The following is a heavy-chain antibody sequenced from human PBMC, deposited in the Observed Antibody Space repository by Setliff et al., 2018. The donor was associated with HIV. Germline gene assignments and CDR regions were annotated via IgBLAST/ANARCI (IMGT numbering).Heavy chain of an antibody. D-gene: IGHD5-12*01. CDR2: INGGTTT. V-gene: IGHV3-23*01. CDR1: GFTFSSYS. Sequence: GGSLRLSCAASGFTFSSYSMNWVRQAPGKGLEWVSVINGGTTTYYADSVKGRFTISRDNSKNTLYLQMNSLRAEDTAVYYCAKAYSGYEYSTDYWGQGTLVTVSS. CDR3: AKAYSGYEYSTDY. J-gene: IGHJ4*02.